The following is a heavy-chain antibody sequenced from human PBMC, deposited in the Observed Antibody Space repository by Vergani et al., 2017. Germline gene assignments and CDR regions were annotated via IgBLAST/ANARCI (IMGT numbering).Heavy chain of an antibody. V-gene: IGHV4-39*01. CDR3: ARTESFILRYFHWSL. CDR1: GGSISSSSYY. J-gene: IGHJ4*02. Sequence: QLQLQESGPGLVKPSETLSLTCTVSGGSISSSSYYWGWIRQPPGKGLEWIGNIYHRGGAYYNPSLKGRVTISVDTSKNQFSLEVTSVTAADTAIYFCARTESFILRYFHWSLWGQGTLVTVSS. CDR2: IYHRGGA. D-gene: IGHD3-9*01.